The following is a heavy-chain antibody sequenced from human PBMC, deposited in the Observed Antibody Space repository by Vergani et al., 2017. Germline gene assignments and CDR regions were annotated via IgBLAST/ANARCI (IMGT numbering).Heavy chain of an antibody. CDR1: GGTFSSYA. Sequence: QVQLVQSGAEVKKPGSSVKVSCKASGGTFSSYAISWVRQAPGQGLEWMGGIITIFGTANYAQKFQGRVTITADKSTSTAYIELSSLRSEDTAVYYCARKGITGKDEYYYYGMDVWGQGTTVTVSS. D-gene: IGHD1-14*01. CDR3: ARKGITGKDEYYYYGMDV. V-gene: IGHV1-69*06. J-gene: IGHJ6*02. CDR2: IITIFGTA.